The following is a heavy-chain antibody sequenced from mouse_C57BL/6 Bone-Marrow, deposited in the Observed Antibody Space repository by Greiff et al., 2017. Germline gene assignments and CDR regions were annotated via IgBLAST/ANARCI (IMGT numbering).Heavy chain of an antibody. CDR2: IYPGSGST. CDR1: GYTFTSYW. J-gene: IGHJ2*01. Sequence: QVQLQQPGAELVKPGASVTMSCKASGYTFTSYWITWVKQRPGQGLEWIGDIYPGSGSTNYNEKFKSKAILTVDTSSSSAYMQLSSLTSEDSAVYYCARKPCYYYDISYTLYWGQGTTLTVSS. V-gene: IGHV1-55*01. CDR3: ARKPCYYYDISYTLY. D-gene: IGHD1-1*01.